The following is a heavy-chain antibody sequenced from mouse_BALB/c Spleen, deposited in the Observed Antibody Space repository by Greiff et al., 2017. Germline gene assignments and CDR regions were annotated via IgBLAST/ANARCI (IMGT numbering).Heavy chain of an antibody. J-gene: IGHJ4*01. CDR3: ARGQDGCYCMDY. CDR1: GFTFSSYA. CDR2: ISSSGST. D-gene: IGHD2-3*01. Sequence: EVLLVESGAGLVKPGGSLKLSCAASGFTFSSYAMSWVRQRPEKRLEWVASISSSGSTYYSDSVKGRFTISRDNARDILYLQMGSLRSKDTAMYYCARGQDGCYCMDYWGQGTSVTVSS. V-gene: IGHV5-6-5*01.